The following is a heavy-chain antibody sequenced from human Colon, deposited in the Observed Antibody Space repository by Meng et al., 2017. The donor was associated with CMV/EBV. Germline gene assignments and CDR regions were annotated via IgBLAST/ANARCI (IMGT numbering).Heavy chain of an antibody. CDR2: IYWDDDK. Sequence: QITLTEFGPTLVKPTQTLTLTCNFSGFSLSTIGMGVGWTRQPPGKALEWLGVIYWDDDKRYSPSLKSRLTITKDTSKNQVVLTMANLDPLDTATYYCAHRPYGSGSYFFDYWGQGTLVTVSS. D-gene: IGHD3-10*01. V-gene: IGHV2-5*02. J-gene: IGHJ4*02. CDR1: GFSLSTIGMG. CDR3: AHRPYGSGSYFFDY.